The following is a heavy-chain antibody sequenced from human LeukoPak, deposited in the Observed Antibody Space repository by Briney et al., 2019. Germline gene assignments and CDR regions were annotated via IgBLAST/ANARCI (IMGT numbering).Heavy chain of an antibody. CDR2: IYYSGST. CDR3: ARGYSSSSYYFDS. V-gene: IGHV4-59*01. D-gene: IGHD6-6*01. Sequence: SETLSLTCAVYGGSFSGYYWSWIRQPPGKGLEWIGYIYYSGSTNYNPSLKSRVTISVDTSKNQFSLTLNSVTAADTAVYYCARGYSSSSYYFDSWGRGTQVTVSS. J-gene: IGHJ4*02. CDR1: GGSFSGYY.